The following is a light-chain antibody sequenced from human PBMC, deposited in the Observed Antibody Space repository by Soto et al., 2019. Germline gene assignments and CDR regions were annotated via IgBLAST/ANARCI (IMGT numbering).Light chain of an antibody. CDR2: DAS. CDR3: QQYDSSSPT. Sequence: DIQMTQSPSTLSASVGDGVTITCRASQNISVWLAWYQQRPGKAPKFLIYDASSLETGVPSRFSGSGSGTEFTLTIRSLQPDDFATYYCQQYDSSSPTFGQGTQLEMK. J-gene: IGKJ2*01. CDR1: QNISVW. V-gene: IGKV1-5*01.